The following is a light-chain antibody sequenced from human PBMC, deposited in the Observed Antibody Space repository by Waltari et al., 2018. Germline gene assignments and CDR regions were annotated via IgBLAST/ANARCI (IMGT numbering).Light chain of an antibody. J-gene: IGLJ2*01. CDR2: RNT. CDR1: NFNIGSNY. V-gene: IGLV1-47*01. Sequence: QSVLTQPPSMSGTPGQRVTISCSGSNFNIGSNYVYWYQHFPGMAPQLLIYRNTKRPLGVPDRFADSKAGASASLAISGLRSEDEADYHCAAWDDSLSGRVFGGGTKLTV. CDR3: AAWDDSLSGRV.